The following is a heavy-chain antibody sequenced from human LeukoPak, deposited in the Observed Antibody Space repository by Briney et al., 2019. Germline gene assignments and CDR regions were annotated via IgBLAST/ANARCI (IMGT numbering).Heavy chain of an antibody. CDR1: GYTFTSYD. D-gene: IGHD2-21*02. CDR2: MNPNSGNT. CDR3: ATQHNYCGGDCYVDY. Sequence: ASVKVSCKASGYTFTSYDINWVRQATGQGLEWMGWMNPNSGNTGYAQKFQGRVTMTRNTSISTAYMELSSLRSEDTAVYYCATQHNYCGGDCYVDYWGQGTLVTVSS. J-gene: IGHJ4*02. V-gene: IGHV1-8*01.